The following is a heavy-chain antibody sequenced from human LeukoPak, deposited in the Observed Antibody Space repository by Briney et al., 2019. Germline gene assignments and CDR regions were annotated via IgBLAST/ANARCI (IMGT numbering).Heavy chain of an antibody. D-gene: IGHD3-3*01. J-gene: IGHJ4*02. CDR1: GFTFSSYS. V-gene: IGHV3-21*01. Sequence: GGSLRLSCAASGFTFSSYSMNWVRQAPGKGLEWVSSISSSSSYIYYADSVKGRFTISRDNAKNSLYLQMNSLRAEDTAVYYCARSATTFGVVLGYWGQGTLVTVSS. CDR3: ARSATTFGVVLGY. CDR2: ISSSSSYI.